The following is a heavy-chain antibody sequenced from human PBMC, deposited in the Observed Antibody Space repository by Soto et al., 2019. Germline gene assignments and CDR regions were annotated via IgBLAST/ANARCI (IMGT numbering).Heavy chain of an antibody. V-gene: IGHV3-30-3*01. CDR1: GFTFSSYA. D-gene: IGHD3-22*01. CDR2: ISYDGSNK. CDR3: ARDRYYYDSSGYPDY. Sequence: PGGSLRLSCAASGFTFSSYAMHWVRQAPGKGLEWVAVISYDGSNKYYADSVKGRFNISRDNSKNTLYLQMNSLRAEDTAVYYCARDRYYYDSSGYPDYWGQGTLVTVSS. J-gene: IGHJ4*02.